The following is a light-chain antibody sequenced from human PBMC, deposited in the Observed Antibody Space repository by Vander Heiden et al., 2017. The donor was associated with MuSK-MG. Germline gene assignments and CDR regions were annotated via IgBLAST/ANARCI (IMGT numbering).Light chain of an antibody. V-gene: IGLV2-14*03. Sequence: QPALSHLASVYGSPGQSISTSCTGTVREVVGYIYVSWCQHHPCKAPKLMLYTVSNRPSGVDDSFSGSESGSAAALTITGLQAGDEADYFCGSYSSSKILHVFGRGTKVTVL. CDR2: TVS. CDR1: VREVVGYIY. CDR3: GSYSSSKILHV. J-gene: IGLJ1*01.